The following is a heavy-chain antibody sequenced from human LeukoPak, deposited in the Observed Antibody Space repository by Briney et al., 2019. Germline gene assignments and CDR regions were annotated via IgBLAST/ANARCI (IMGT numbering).Heavy chain of an antibody. CDR1: GFTFSSYA. D-gene: IGHD3-16*01. CDR2: ITGSGGRT. Sequence: GGSLRLSCAASGFTFSSYAMNWVRQAPGKGLEWVSAITGSGGRTYYADSVKGRFTISRDNAKNSLYLQMNSLRDEDTAVYYCARATSITFFPGWFDPWGQGTLATVSS. J-gene: IGHJ5*02. CDR3: ARATSITFFPGWFDP. V-gene: IGHV3-23*01.